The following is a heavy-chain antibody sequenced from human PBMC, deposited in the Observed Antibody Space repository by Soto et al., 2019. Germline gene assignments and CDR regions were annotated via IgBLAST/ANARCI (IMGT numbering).Heavy chain of an antibody. J-gene: IGHJ6*02. V-gene: IGHV1-69*02. CDR2: IIPILGIA. CDR3: AAWIQLWLLRYYYGMDV. Sequence: QVQLVQSGAEVKKPGSSVKVSCKASGGTISSYTISWVRQAPGQGLEWMGRIIPILGIANYAQKFQGRVTITADKSTSTAYMELSSLRSEDTAVYYCAAWIQLWLLRYYYGMDVWGQGTTVTVSS. CDR1: GGTISSYT. D-gene: IGHD5-18*01.